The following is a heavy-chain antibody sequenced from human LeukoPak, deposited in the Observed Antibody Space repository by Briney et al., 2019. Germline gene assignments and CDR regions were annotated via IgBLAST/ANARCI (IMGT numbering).Heavy chain of an antibody. CDR1: GFTFSSYW. D-gene: IGHD6-13*01. Sequence: PGGSLRLSCAASGFTFSSYWMSWVRQAPGKGLEWVANIKQDGSEKYYVDSVKGRFTISRDNAKNSLYLQMNSLRAEDTAVYYCARRPRAAAAGTFDYWGQGTLVTVSS. V-gene: IGHV3-7*01. J-gene: IGHJ4*02. CDR3: ARRPRAAAAGTFDY. CDR2: IKQDGSEK.